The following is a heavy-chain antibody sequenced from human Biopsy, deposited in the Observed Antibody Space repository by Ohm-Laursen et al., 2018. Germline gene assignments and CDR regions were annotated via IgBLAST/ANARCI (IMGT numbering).Heavy chain of an antibody. CDR3: ARSGSDSLNYYFDF. Sequence: TQTLTLTSALSGDSVSSNRAAWNWIRQSPSRGLEWLGRTFYRAKWYTDFAVSVKSRITLTPDPSTNQFSLQLNSVTPDDTAVYYCARSGSDSLNYYFDFWGQGTLVTVSS. CDR1: GDSVSSNRAA. CDR2: TFYRAKWYT. J-gene: IGHJ4*02. D-gene: IGHD2-21*02. V-gene: IGHV6-1*01.